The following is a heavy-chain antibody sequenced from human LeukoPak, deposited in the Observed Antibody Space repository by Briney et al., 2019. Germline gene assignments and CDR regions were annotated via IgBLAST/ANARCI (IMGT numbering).Heavy chain of an antibody. V-gene: IGHV5-51*01. D-gene: IGHD2-2*01. CDR3: ARLTSSWSFDY. J-gene: IGHJ4*02. Sequence: GESLKISCKGSGYSFTNYWIGWVRQMPGKGLEWMGIISPDGSDTRYSPSLQGQVTISADESISTAYLQWSSLKASDTAMYYCARLTSSWSFDYWGQGTLVTVSS. CDR2: ISPDGSDT. CDR1: GYSFTNYW.